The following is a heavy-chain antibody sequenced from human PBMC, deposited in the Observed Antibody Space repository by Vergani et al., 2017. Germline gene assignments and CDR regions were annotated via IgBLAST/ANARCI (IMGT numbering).Heavy chain of an antibody. CDR3: ARHGSLYTSGWYLTWFDP. V-gene: IGHV4-39*01. J-gene: IGHJ5*02. D-gene: IGHD6-19*01. CDR1: GGSISSSSYY. CDR2: IYYSGST. Sequence: QLQLQESGPGLVKPSETLSLTCTVSGGSISSSSYYWGWIRQPPGKGLEWIGSIYYSGSTYYNPSLRSRVTISVDTSKNQFSLKLSSVTAADTAVYYCARHGSLYTSGWYLTWFDPWGQGTLVTVSS.